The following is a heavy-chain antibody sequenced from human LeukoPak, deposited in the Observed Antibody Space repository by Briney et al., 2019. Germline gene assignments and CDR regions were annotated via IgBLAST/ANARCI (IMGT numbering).Heavy chain of an antibody. CDR1: GYTFTSYY. CDR3: ARDRVDTAMVTWFDY. J-gene: IGHJ4*02. D-gene: IGHD5-18*01. Sequence: ASVKVSCKASGYTFTSYYMHWVRQAPGQGLERMGIINPSGGSTSYAQKFQGRVTMTRDTSTSTVYMELSSLRSEDTAVYYCARDRVDTAMVTWFDYWGQGTLVTVSS. V-gene: IGHV1-46*01. CDR2: INPSGGST.